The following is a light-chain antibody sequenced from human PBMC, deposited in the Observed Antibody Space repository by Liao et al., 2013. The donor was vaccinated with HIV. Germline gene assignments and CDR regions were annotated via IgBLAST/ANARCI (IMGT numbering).Light chain of an antibody. CDR2: QDA. V-gene: IGLV3-1*01. Sequence: SIDLIQPPSVSVSPGQTATISCSGENLGDGYVSWYQQKPGQSPVLIIFQDAKRPSGIPERVSGSNSGNTATLTISGTQAVDEADYFCQAWDRNTAIFGGGTKLTVL. CDR1: NLGDGY. CDR3: QAWDRNTAI. J-gene: IGLJ2*01.